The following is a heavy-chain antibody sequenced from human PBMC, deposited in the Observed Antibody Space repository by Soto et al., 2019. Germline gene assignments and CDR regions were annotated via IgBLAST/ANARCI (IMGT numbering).Heavy chain of an antibody. CDR1: GYTFTSYY. CDR3: ARANLWNSAWFDP. D-gene: IGHD1-7*01. CDR2: INTSGGST. Sequence: QVQLVQSGAEVKKPGASVKVSCKASGYTFTSYYMHWVRQAPGQGLELMGIINTSGGSTSYAQKFQGRVTMTRDTSTSTVYMELSSLRSEDTAVYYSARANLWNSAWFDPWGQGTLVTVSS. V-gene: IGHV1-46*01. J-gene: IGHJ5*02.